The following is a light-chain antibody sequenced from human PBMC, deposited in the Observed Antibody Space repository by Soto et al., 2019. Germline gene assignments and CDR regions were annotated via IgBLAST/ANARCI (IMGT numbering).Light chain of an antibody. Sequence: DIHMTQSPSSLSASVGDRVTITCRASQSIRNYLNWYQQKPGKAPNLLIYIASNLHSGVPSRFSGSGSGTDFTLTISSLQPEDFETYYCQQSYSTPYTFGQGTKVDI. V-gene: IGKV1-39*01. CDR3: QQSYSTPYT. J-gene: IGKJ2*01. CDR1: QSIRNY. CDR2: IAS.